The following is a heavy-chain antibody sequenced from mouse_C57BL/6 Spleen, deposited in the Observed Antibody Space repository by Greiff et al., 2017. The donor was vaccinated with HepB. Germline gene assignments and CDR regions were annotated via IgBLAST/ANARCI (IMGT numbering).Heavy chain of an antibody. CDR3: ARVPYDGSSYGWYFDV. Sequence: QVQLQQPGAELVRPGSSVKLSCKASGYTFTSYWMDWVKQRPGQGLEWIGNIYPSDSETHYNQKFKDKATLTVDKSSSTAYMQLSSLTSEDSAVYYCARVPYDGSSYGWYFDVWGTGTTVTVSS. D-gene: IGHD1-1*01. CDR1: GYTFTSYW. V-gene: IGHV1-61*01. J-gene: IGHJ1*03. CDR2: IYPSDSET.